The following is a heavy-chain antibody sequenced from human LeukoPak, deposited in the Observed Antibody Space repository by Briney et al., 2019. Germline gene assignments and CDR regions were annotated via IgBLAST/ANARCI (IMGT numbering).Heavy chain of an antibody. CDR2: ISWNSGSI. CDR1: GFTFDDYA. Sequence: GGSLRLSCAASGFTFDDYAMHWVRQAPGKGLEGVSGISWNSGSIGYADSVKGRFTISRDNAKNSLYLQMNSLRAEDTALYYCAKNPYQFGYCSSTSCYFDYWGQGTLVTVSS. CDR3: AKNPYQFGYCSSTSCYFDY. J-gene: IGHJ4*02. D-gene: IGHD2-2*01. V-gene: IGHV3-9*01.